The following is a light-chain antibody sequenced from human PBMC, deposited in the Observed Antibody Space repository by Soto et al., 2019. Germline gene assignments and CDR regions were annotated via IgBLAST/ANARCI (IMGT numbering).Light chain of an antibody. CDR1: SSDVGGYDY. J-gene: IGLJ1*01. V-gene: IGLV2-8*01. CDR3: GSYAGSPFIV. CDR2: ESS. Sequence: QSVLTQPPSASGSPGQSVTISCTGTSSDVGGYDYVSWYQQHPGKAPKLLIYESSQRPSGVPDRFSGSMSGNTASLIISGLQADDEADYYCGSYAGSPFIVFGTGTKLTVL.